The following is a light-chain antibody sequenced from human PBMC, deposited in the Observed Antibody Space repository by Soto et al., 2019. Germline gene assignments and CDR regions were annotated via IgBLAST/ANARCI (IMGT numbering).Light chain of an antibody. Sequence: EIVLTQSPGTLSLSPGERATLSCRASQSVSSSYLAWYQQKPGQAPRLLIYGASSRATGIPDRFSGSGSGTDFTLTISRLEPEEFAVYYCQQYGSLPGPFGGGTKVEIK. V-gene: IGKV3-20*01. CDR2: GAS. CDR1: QSVSSSY. CDR3: QQYGSLPGP. J-gene: IGKJ4*01.